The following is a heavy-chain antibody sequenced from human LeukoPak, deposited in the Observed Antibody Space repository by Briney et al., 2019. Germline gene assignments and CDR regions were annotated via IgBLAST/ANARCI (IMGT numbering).Heavy chain of an antibody. D-gene: IGHD3-10*01. Sequence: SETLSLTCTVSGGSISSSSYYWGWIRQPPGKGLEWIGSIYYSGSTYYNPSLKSRVTISVDTSKNQFSLKLSSVTAADTAVYYCARGTVWGVIIDYWGQGTLVTVSS. V-gene: IGHV4-39*07. J-gene: IGHJ4*02. CDR3: ARGTVWGVIIDY. CDR1: GGSISSSSYY. CDR2: IYYSGST.